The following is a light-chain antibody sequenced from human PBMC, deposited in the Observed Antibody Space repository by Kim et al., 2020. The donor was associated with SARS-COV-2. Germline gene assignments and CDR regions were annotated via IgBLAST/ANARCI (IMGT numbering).Light chain of an antibody. Sequence: VALGKTIRSTSQGDSLRSYYATWYQQKQGQAPILVIYGKNNRPSGIPARFSGSSSGNTASLTITGTQAGDEADYYCNSRDSNDNVVFGGGTQLTVL. CDR1: SLRSYY. J-gene: IGLJ2*01. V-gene: IGLV3-19*01. CDR2: GKN. CDR3: NSRDSNDNVV.